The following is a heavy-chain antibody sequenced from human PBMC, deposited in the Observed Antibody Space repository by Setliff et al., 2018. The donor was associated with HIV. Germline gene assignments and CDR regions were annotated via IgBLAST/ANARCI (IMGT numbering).Heavy chain of an antibody. CDR2: FNAYSGNT. CDR3: ARGRRPITMIVVVTLDP. V-gene: IGHV1-8*01. D-gene: IGHD3-22*01. Sequence: ASVKVSCKASGYTFSKNGISWVRQAPGQGLEWMGWFNAYSGNTGYAQKFQGRVTMTRNTSISTAYMELSSLRSEDTAVYYCARGRRPITMIVVVTLDPWGQGTLVTVS. J-gene: IGHJ5*02. CDR1: GYTFSKNG.